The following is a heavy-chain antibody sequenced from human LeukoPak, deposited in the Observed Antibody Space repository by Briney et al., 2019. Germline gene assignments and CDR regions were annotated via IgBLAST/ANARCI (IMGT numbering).Heavy chain of an antibody. J-gene: IGHJ5*02. D-gene: IGHD5-12*01. V-gene: IGHV4-59*12. CDR3: AREGLRARARVKNLRGGWFDP. Sequence: PSETLSLTCTVSGGSISSYYWSWIRQPPGKGLEWIGYIYYSGSTNYNPSLKSRVTISVDTSKNQFSLKLSSVTAADTAVYYCAREGLRARARVKNLRGGWFDPWGQGTLVTVSS. CDR2: IYYSGST. CDR1: GGSISSYY.